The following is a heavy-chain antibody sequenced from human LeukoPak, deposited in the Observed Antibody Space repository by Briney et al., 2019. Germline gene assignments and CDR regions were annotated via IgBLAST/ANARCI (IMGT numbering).Heavy chain of an antibody. J-gene: IGHJ5*02. V-gene: IGHV1-69*06. Sequence: GASVKVSCKASGGTFSSYAISWVRQAPGQGLEWMGGINPICGTANYAQKLQGRVTITADKSTSTAYMELSSLRSDDTAVYYCARAELLWFGELKYNWFDPWGQGTLVTVS. CDR2: INPICGTA. D-gene: IGHD3-10*01. CDR3: ARAELLWFGELKYNWFDP. CDR1: GGTFSSYA.